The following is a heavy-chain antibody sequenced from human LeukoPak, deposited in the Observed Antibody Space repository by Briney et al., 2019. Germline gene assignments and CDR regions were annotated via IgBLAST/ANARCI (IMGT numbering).Heavy chain of an antibody. Sequence: GGSLRLSCAASGFTFSSYEMNWVRQAPGKGLEWVSYISSSGSTIYYADSVEGRFTISRDNAKNPLYLQMNSLRAEDTAVYYCAREQTTGMFDYWGQGTLVTVSS. CDR1: GFTFSSYE. J-gene: IGHJ4*02. V-gene: IGHV3-48*03. D-gene: IGHD1-1*01. CDR2: ISSSGSTI. CDR3: AREQTTGMFDY.